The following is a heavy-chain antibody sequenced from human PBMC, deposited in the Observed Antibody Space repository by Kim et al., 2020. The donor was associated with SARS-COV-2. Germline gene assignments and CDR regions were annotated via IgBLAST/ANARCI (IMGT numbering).Heavy chain of an antibody. CDR2: ISDDGRNE. V-gene: IGHV3-30*18. D-gene: IGHD3-9*01. Sequence: GGSLRLSCAASGFPFDTYGMHWVRRAPGKGLEWVAAISDDGRNEYYADSMKGRFTISRDNSKNTLYLQMNSLRTGDTAVYYCAKDLGNLDFLLYFDPWGQGTLVTVSS. CDR1: GFPFDTYG. CDR3: AKDLGNLDFLLYFDP. J-gene: IGHJ4*02.